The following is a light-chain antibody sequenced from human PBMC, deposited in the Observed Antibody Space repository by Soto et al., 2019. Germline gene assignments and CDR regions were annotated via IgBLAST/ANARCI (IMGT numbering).Light chain of an antibody. Sequence: EIVLTQSPGTLSLSPGERATLSCGASQSVTSNYLAWYQQKPGQAPRLLIFGASIRVTGIPDQFIASVSGTDFTLTISRLEPEDFAVYYCQHYVTSLTTLDQGTKVDI. V-gene: IGKV3-20*01. CDR3: QHYVTSLTT. J-gene: IGKJ1*01. CDR1: QSVTSNY. CDR2: GAS.